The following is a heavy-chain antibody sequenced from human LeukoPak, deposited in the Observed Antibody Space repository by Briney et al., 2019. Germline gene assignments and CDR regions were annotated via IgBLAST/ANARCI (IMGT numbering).Heavy chain of an antibody. Sequence: SQTLSLTCTVSGGSISSGDYYWSWIRQPPGKGLEWIGYIYYSGSTYYNTSLKSRVTISVDTSKNQFSLKLSSVTAADTAVYYCARGRRGYSGYEFDYWGQGTLVTVSS. J-gene: IGHJ4*02. CDR1: GGSISSGDYY. CDR2: IYYSGST. V-gene: IGHV4-30-4*01. CDR3: ARGRRGYSGYEFDY. D-gene: IGHD5-12*01.